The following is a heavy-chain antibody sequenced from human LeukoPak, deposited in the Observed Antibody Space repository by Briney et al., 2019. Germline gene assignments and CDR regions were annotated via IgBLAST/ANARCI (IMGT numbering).Heavy chain of an antibody. CDR2: ISGSGGST. Sequence: GGSLRLSCAASGFTFNNFAMSWVRQAPGKGQEWVSTISGSGGSTFYADSVKGRFPISRDNSKNTLFLQMNSLGVEDTAIYYCAKAGSSGWSSSGGDYWGQGSLVTVSS. J-gene: IGHJ4*02. D-gene: IGHD6-19*01. CDR3: AKAGSSGWSSSGGDY. CDR1: GFTFNNFA. V-gene: IGHV3-23*01.